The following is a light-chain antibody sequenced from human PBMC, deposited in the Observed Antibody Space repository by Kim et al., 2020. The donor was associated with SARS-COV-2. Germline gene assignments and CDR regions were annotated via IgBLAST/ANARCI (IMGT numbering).Light chain of an antibody. V-gene: IGLV2-14*03. Sequence: QSALTQPASVSGSPGQSIAISCTGTTTDVGAYNYVCWYQQHPGKAPQLMLYDVSRRPSGVSNRFSGSKSGNTASLTISGLQAEDEGDYYCSSYRGSDFFVFGTGTKVTVL. CDR1: TTDVGAYNY. J-gene: IGLJ1*01. CDR2: DVS. CDR3: SSYRGSDFFV.